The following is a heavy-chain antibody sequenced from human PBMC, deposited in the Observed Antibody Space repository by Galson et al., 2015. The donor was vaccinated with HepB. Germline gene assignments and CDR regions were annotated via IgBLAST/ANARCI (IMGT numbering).Heavy chain of an antibody. Sequence: SLRLSCAASGFTFSNYAMHWVRQAPGKGLEWVALLSYDGSNKYYADSLKGRFTISIDKSKNTFYIQMNNLRGEDTALYYRASLETRGMATIPFDYWGQGTLVTVSS. CDR3: ASLETRGMATIPFDY. D-gene: IGHD5-24*01. CDR1: GFTFSNYA. CDR2: LSYDGSNK. V-gene: IGHV3-30-3*02. J-gene: IGHJ4*02.